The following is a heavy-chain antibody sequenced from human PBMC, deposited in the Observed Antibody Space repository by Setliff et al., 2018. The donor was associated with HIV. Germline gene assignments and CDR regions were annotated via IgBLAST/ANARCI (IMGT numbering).Heavy chain of an antibody. CDR3: AREYDSSGYGANFDY. J-gene: IGHJ4*02. CDR1: GGSFSGYY. V-gene: IGHV4-34*01. Sequence: SETLSLTRAVYGGSFSGYYWSWIRQPPGKGLEWIGEINHSGSTNYNPSLKSRVTISVDTSKNQFSLRLSSVTAADTAVYYCAREYDSSGYGANFDYWGQGTLVTSPQ. D-gene: IGHD3-22*01. CDR2: INHSGST.